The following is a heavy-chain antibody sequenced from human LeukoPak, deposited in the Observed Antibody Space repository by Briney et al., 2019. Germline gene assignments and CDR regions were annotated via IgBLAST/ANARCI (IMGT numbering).Heavy chain of an antibody. Sequence: GGSLRLSCAASGFTFSRHAMNWVRQAPGKGLEWVAVISHDGSSKHYADSVKGRFTISRDNSKNTLYLQLNSLRVEDTAVYYCASGIAVPGDYWGQGTVVTVSS. CDR3: ASGIAVPGDY. CDR2: ISHDGSSK. CDR1: GFTFSRHA. D-gene: IGHD6-19*01. J-gene: IGHJ4*02. V-gene: IGHV3-30-3*01.